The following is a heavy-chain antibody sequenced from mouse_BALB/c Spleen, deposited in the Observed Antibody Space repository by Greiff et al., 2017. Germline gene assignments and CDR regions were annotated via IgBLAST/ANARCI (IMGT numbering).Heavy chain of an antibody. Sequence: VQLQQSGTVLARPGASVKMSCKASGYTFTSYWMHWVKQRPGQGLEWIGAIYPGNSDTNYNQKFKGKAKLTAVTSTSTAYMELSSLTNEDSAVYSCTRATAPLFDYWGQGTTLTVSS. D-gene: IGHD1-2*01. V-gene: IGHV1-5*01. J-gene: IGHJ2*01. CDR1: GYTFTSYW. CDR3: TRATAPLFDY. CDR2: IYPGNSDT.